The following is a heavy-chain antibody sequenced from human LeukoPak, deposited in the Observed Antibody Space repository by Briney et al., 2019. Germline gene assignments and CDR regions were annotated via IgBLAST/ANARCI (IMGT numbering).Heavy chain of an antibody. J-gene: IGHJ6*03. Sequence: PSETLSLTCAVSGGSISSSNWWSWVRQPPGKGLEWIGEIYHSGSTNYNPSLKSRVTISVDKSKNQFSLKLSSVTAADTAVYYCARVSLTQAYYYMDVWGKGTTVTVSS. V-gene: IGHV4-4*02. CDR3: ARVSLTQAYYYMDV. D-gene: IGHD4/OR15-4a*01. CDR1: GGSISSSNW. CDR2: IYHSGST.